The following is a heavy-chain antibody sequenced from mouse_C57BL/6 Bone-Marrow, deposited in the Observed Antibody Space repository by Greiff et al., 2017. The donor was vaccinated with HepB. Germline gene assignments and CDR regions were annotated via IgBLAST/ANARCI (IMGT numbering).Heavy chain of an antibody. D-gene: IGHD2-4*01. V-gene: IGHV3-1*01. CDR3: ARDYDYGAMDY. J-gene: IGHJ4*01. CDR1: GYSITSGYD. CDR2: ISYSGST. Sequence: VQLKESGPGMVKPSQSLSLTCTVTGYSITSGYDWHWIRHFPGNKLEWMGYISYSGSTNYNPSLKSRISITHDTSKNHFFLKLNSVTTEDTATYYCARDYDYGAMDYWGQGTSVTVSS.